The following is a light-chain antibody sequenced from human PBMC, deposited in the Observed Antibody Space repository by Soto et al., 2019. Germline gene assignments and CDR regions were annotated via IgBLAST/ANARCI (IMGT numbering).Light chain of an antibody. Sequence: QLVLTQSPSASASLGASVKLTCTLSSGHSSYAIAWHQQQPEKCPRYLMKVNTDGSHNKADGIPDRFSGSSTGAERYLTIFSLQSADEADCYCQTWGAVTSLVFGGGTNLTVL. V-gene: IGLV4-69*01. CDR2: VNTDGSH. J-gene: IGLJ2*01. CDR1: SGHSSYA. CDR3: QTWGAVTSLV.